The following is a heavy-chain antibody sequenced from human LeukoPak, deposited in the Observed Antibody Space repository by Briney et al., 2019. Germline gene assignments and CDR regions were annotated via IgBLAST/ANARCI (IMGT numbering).Heavy chain of an antibody. CDR3: ARHPSDPPNFDY. Sequence: SETLSLTCTVSGGSISNYFWSWIRQPPGKGLEWIACMDNSDSTHYNPSLRSRVTLSLDTSKNHFSLKLNSVTAADTAVYYCARHPSDPPNFDYWGLGTLVTVSS. CDR2: MDNSDST. CDR1: GGSISNYF. V-gene: IGHV4-59*08. J-gene: IGHJ4*02.